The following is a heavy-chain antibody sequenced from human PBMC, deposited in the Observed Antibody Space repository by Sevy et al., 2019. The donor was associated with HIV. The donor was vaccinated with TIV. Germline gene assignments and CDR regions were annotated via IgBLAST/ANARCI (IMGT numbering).Heavy chain of an antibody. V-gene: IGHV3-21*01. CDR3: ARDGGVLRFLEWFPYGMDV. Sequence: GGSLRLSCAASGFTFSSYNMNWVRQAPGKGLEWVSSISASSGYIYYADSVKGRFTISRDNAKNSLYLQMNSLRAEDTAVYYCARDGGVLRFLEWFPYGMDVWGQGTTVTVSS. CDR2: ISASSGYI. D-gene: IGHD3-3*01. CDR1: GFTFSSYN. J-gene: IGHJ6*02.